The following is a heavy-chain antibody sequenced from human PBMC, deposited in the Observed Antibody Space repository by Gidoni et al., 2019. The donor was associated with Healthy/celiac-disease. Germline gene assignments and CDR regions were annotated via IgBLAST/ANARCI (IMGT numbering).Heavy chain of an antibody. Sequence: QVQLVQSGAEVKKPGSSVKVSCTASGGPFSSYAIRLVRQAPGQGIEWMGGIIPIFGTANYEQKLQGRVTITADEATSTAYMELSSLRSEDTDVYYCARADPWGTRNIAALGWFDPWGQGTLVTVSS. CDR3: ARADPWGTRNIAALGWFDP. CDR2: IIPIFGTA. V-gene: IGHV1-69*01. D-gene: IGHD6-13*01. J-gene: IGHJ5*02. CDR1: GGPFSSYA.